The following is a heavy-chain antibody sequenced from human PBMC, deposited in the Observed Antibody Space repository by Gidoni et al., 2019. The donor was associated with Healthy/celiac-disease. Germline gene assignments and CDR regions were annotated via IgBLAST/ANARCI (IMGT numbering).Heavy chain of an antibody. CDR1: GGSISSGDYY. J-gene: IGHJ6*02. CDR3: ARESATVTTGYYYYGMDV. Sequence: QVQLQESGPGLVKPSQTLSLTCTVSGGSISSGDYYWSWIRQPPGKGLEWIGYIYYSGSTYYNPSLKSRVTISVDTSKNQFSLKLSSVTAADTAVYYCARESATVTTGYYYYGMDVWGQGTTVTVSS. V-gene: IGHV4-30-4*01. D-gene: IGHD4-17*01. CDR2: IYYSGST.